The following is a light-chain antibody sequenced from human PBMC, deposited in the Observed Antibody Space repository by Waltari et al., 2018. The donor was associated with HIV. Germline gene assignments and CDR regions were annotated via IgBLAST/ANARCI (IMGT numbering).Light chain of an antibody. V-gene: IGLV2-11*01. CDR1: SSDVGPYNY. J-gene: IGLJ3*02. CDR2: EVN. CDR3: SSYAGRDTPKWV. Sequence: QSALTQPRSVSESPGQSVTISCTGPSSDVGPYNYVSWYRQYPGTAPKLIIFEVNKRPSGIPDRYAGSKAGNTTSLTISGLQGEDEADYYCSSYAGRDTPKWVFGGGTKLTVL.